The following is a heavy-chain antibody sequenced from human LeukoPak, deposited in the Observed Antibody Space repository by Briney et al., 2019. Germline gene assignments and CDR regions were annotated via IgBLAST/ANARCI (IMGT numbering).Heavy chain of an antibody. CDR2: VYNSGDT. J-gene: IGHJ4*02. Sequence: SETLSLTCTVSGGSISSSHYYWGWIRQTPGKGLEWIGSVYNSGDTYYNPSLKSRVTISVDTSKNQFSLKLSSVTAADTAMYYCVSHPDNVSNNWGQGTLVTVSP. D-gene: IGHD1-14*01. CDR3: VSHPDNVSNN. V-gene: IGHV4-39*01. CDR1: GGSISSSHYY.